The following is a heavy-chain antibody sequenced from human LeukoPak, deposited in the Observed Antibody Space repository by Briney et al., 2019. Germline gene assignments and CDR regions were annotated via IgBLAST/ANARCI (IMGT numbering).Heavy chain of an antibody. Sequence: PSETLSLTCTVFGGSISSYYWSWIRQPPGKGLEWIGYIYYSGSTNYNPSLKSRVTISVDTSKNQFSLKLSSVTAADTAVYYCARGLRYYDILTGYYREGYYFDYWGQGTLVTVSS. J-gene: IGHJ4*02. CDR2: IYYSGST. V-gene: IGHV4-59*01. CDR3: ARGLRYYDILTGYYREGYYFDY. CDR1: GGSISSYY. D-gene: IGHD3-9*01.